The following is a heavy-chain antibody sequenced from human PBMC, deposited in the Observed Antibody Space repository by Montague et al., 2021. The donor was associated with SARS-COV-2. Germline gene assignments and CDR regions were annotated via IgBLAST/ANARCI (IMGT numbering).Heavy chain of an antibody. Sequence: SETLSLTCTVSGGSISSSSYFWGWIRQPPGKGLEWIGSIYYSGSTYYNPSLKSRVTISVDTSKNQSSLKLSSVTAADTAVYYCARAFIAAAGTTSFDYWGQGTLVTVSS. D-gene: IGHD6-13*01. CDR2: IYYSGST. V-gene: IGHV4-39*01. CDR3: ARAFIAAAGTTSFDY. CDR1: GGSISSSSYF. J-gene: IGHJ4*02.